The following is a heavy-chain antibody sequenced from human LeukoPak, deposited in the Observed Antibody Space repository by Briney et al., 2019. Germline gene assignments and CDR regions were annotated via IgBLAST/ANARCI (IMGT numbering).Heavy chain of an antibody. D-gene: IGHD2-21*02. V-gene: IGHV1-18*01. CDR3: ARDRTGVTATDGMDV. Sequence: ASVKVSCKASGYTFTSYGISWVRQAPGQGLEWMGWISAYNGNTNYAQKLQGRVTMTTDTSTSTAYMELRSLRSDDTAVYYCARDRTGVTATDGMDVWGQGTTVTVSS. J-gene: IGHJ6*02. CDR2: ISAYNGNT. CDR1: GYTFTSYG.